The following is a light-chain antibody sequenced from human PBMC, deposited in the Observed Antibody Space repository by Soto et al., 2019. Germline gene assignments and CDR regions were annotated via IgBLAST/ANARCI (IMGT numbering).Light chain of an antibody. J-gene: IGLJ3*02. V-gene: IGLV7-43*01. CDR1: TGAVTSGYY. Sequence: QTVVTQEPSLTVSPGGTVTLTCASSTGAVTSGYYANWFQQKPGQAPRALISSTSNKHSWTPARFSGSLLGGKAALTLSGVQPEDAAEYYCRLFYRDAWVFGGGTKLTVL. CDR3: RLFYRDAWV. CDR2: STS.